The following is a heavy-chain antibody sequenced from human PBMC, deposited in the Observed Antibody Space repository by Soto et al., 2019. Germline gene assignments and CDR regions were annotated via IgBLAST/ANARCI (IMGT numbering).Heavy chain of an antibody. Sequence: GESLKISCKVSGYTFTTYWIVWVRQMPGKGLECMGIIYPGDSDTRYSPSFQGQVTISADKSITTAYLQWNSLKASDTAMYYCARLGDSFYGSGSYHFDYWGHGTPVTVSS. D-gene: IGHD3-10*01. V-gene: IGHV5-51*01. CDR3: ARLGDSFYGSGSYHFDY. J-gene: IGHJ4*01. CDR1: GYTFTTYW. CDR2: IYPGDSDT.